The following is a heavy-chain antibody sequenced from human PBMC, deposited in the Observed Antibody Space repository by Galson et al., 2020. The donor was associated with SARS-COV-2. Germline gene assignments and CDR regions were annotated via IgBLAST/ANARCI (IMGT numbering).Heavy chain of an antibody. CDR2: ISGSGVSI. J-gene: IGHJ6*02. Sequence: GGSLRLSCAASGFTFSSYAMTWVRQAPGKGLEWVSGISGSGVSIYYADSVKGRFTVSRDNSKNTLYLQMTSLRVEDTALYYCAKGGSGWSTPYYYGMDVWGQGTTVTVSS. D-gene: IGHD6-19*01. CDR1: GFTFSSYA. V-gene: IGHV3-23*01. CDR3: AKGGSGWSTPYYYGMDV.